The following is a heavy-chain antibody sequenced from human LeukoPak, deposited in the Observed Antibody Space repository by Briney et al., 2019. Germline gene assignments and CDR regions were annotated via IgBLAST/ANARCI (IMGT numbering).Heavy chain of an antibody. D-gene: IGHD2-2*01. Sequence: PGGSLRLSCDASGFTFSTYAMSWVRQAPGEGLEWVSGLSCSGGSTWYADSAKGRFTISRDNSKNTVYLHMNSLRAEDTAVYYCAKFEGLCGSANTCYHFDCWGQGTLVTVSS. CDR2: LSCSGGST. CDR1: GFTFSTYA. V-gene: IGHV3-23*01. J-gene: IGHJ4*02. CDR3: AKFEGLCGSANTCYHFDC.